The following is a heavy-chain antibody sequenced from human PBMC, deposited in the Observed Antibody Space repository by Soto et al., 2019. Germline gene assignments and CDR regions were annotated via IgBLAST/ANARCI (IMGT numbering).Heavy chain of an antibody. Sequence: WTWIRQPPGKGLEWIGGINHRGGTNYNPSLQSRVTISVDTSKTQFSLQLTSVTAADTAVYYCARDGFCTTTSCRIGNWFDPWGQGTLVTVSS. CDR3: ARDGFCTTTSCRIGNWFDP. D-gene: IGHD2-2*03. V-gene: IGHV4-34*01. J-gene: IGHJ5*02. CDR2: INHRGGT.